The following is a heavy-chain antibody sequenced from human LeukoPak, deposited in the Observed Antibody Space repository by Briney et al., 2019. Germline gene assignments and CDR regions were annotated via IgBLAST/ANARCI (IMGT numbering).Heavy chain of an antibody. CDR2: IYSGGST. V-gene: IGHV3-66*01. Sequence: GGSLRLSCAASGFTVSRNYMSWVRQAPGKGLEWVSVIYSGGSTYYADSVKGRFTISRDNSKNTLYLQMNSLRAEDTAVYYCARDVKGAATAFDIWGQGTMVTVSS. CDR3: ARDVKGAATAFDI. D-gene: IGHD1-26*01. J-gene: IGHJ3*02. CDR1: GFTVSRNY.